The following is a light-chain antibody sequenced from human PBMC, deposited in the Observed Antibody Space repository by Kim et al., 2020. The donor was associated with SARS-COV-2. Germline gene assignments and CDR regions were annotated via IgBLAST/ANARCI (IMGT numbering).Light chain of an antibody. CDR2: DNN. J-gene: IGLJ2*01. CDR3: GTWDTSLSAVV. CDR1: SSNIGRNF. V-gene: IGLV1-51*01. Sequence: GTNVTHSCSEISSNIGRNFVAWYQQCPGTAPKLLIYDNNKRPSAIPDRFSGSKSGTSATLGITGLQTGDEADYSCGTWDTSLSAVVFGGGTQLTVL.